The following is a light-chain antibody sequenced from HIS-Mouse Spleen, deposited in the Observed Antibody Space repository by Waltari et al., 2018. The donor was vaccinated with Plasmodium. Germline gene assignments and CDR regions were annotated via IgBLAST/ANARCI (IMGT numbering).Light chain of an antibody. Sequence: IVLTQSPATLSLSPGERPTLSCRASQSVSSYLAWYQQKPGQAPRLLIYDASNRATGIPARFSGSGSGTDFTLTISSLEPEDFAVYYCQQRSNWPRVLTFGGGTKVEIK. CDR3: QQRSNWPRVLT. CDR1: QSVSSY. CDR2: DAS. V-gene: IGKV3-11*01. J-gene: IGKJ4*01.